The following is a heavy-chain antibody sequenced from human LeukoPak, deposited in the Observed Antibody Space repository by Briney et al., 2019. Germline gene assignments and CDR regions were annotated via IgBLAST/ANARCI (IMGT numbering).Heavy chain of an antibody. J-gene: IGHJ5*02. CDR1: GGSISSSNW. CDR2: IYHSGST. D-gene: IGHD6-13*01. CDR3: ARGGIAAAGMSWFDP. Sequence: KPSETLSLTCAVSGGSISSSNWWSWVRQPPGKGLEWIGEIYHSGSTNYNPSLESRVTISVDKSKNQFSLKLSSVTAADTAVYYCARGGIAAAGMSWFDPWGQGTLVTVSS. V-gene: IGHV4-4*02.